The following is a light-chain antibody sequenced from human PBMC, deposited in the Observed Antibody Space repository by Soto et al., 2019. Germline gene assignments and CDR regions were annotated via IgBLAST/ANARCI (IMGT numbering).Light chain of an antibody. Sequence: EIVLTQSPGSLSLSPGQRATLSCRASQSVDTTFFAWYQKKPGQAPRLLIQGASKRATGIPERFSGSGYGTDFTLIISRLEPEDFAVYYCQQYMSSVTFGQGTKVEIK. CDR3: QQYMSSVT. J-gene: IGKJ1*01. CDR2: GAS. CDR1: QSVDTTF. V-gene: IGKV3-20*01.